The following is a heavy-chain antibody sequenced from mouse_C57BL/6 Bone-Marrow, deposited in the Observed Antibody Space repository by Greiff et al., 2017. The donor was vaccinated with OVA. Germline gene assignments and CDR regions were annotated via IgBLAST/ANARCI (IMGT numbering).Heavy chain of an antibody. Sequence: QVQLQQPGAELVKPGASVKMSCKASGYTFTSYWITWVKQRPGQGLEWIGDIYPGSGSTNYNEKFKSKATLTVDTSSSTAYMQLSSLTSEDSAVYYCASRIYYGNHYARDYWGQGISVTVSS. J-gene: IGHJ4*01. D-gene: IGHD2-1*01. CDR2: IYPGSGST. CDR3: ASRIYYGNHYARDY. CDR1: GYTFTSYW. V-gene: IGHV1-55*01.